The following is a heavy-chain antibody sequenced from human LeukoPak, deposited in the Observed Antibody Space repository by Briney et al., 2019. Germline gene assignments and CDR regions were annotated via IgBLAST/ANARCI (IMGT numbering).Heavy chain of an antibody. V-gene: IGHV3-20*04. D-gene: IGHD6-13*01. CDR3: ARAPANWASSRLPDDY. J-gene: IGHJ4*02. CDR1: GFTFDDYG. CDR2: INWNGGST. Sequence: PGGSLRLSCAASGFTFDDYGMSWVRQAPGKGLEWVSGINWNGGSTGYADSVKGRFTISRDNAKNSLYLQMNSLRAEDTALYYCARAPANWASSRLPDDYWGQGTLVTVSS.